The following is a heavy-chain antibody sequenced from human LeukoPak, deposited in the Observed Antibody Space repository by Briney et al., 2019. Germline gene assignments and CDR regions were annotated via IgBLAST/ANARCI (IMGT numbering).Heavy chain of an antibody. CDR2: IWYDESNK. CDR3: ARVQCSSTSCYGFHYYYGMDV. Sequence: GGSLRLSCAASGFTFSSYGMHWVRQAPGKGLEWVAVIWYDESNKYYADSVRGRFTISRDNSKNTLYLQMNSLRAEDTAVYYCARVQCSSTSCYGFHYYYGMDVWGQGTTVTVSS. V-gene: IGHV3-33*01. D-gene: IGHD2-2*01. CDR1: GFTFSSYG. J-gene: IGHJ6*02.